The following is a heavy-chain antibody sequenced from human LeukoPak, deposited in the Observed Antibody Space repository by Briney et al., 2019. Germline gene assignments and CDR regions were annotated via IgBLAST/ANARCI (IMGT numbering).Heavy chain of an antibody. CDR3: ARRRGWLFPGGVDY. CDR2: INPNSGGT. V-gene: IGHV1-2*02. D-gene: IGHD3-22*01. CDR1: GYTFTGYY. Sequence: GASVKVSCKASGYTFTGYYMHWVRQAPGQGLEWMGWINPNSGGTNYAQKFQGRVTMTRDTSISTAYMELSRLRSDGTAVYYCARRRGWLFPGGVDYWGQGTLVTVSS. J-gene: IGHJ4*02.